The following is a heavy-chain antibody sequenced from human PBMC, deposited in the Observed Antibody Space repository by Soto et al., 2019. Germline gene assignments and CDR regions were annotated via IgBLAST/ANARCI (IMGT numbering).Heavy chain of an antibody. CDR2: INAGNGNT. CDR1: GYTFTGYA. V-gene: IGHV1-3*01. J-gene: IGHJ4*02. D-gene: IGHD3-16*02. Sequence: ASVKVSCKASGYTFTGYAMHWVRQAPGQRLEWMGWINAGNGNTKYSQKFQGRVTITRDTSASTAYMELSSLRSEDTAVYYCAREVGLHLGELSLRGWGQGTLVTVSS. CDR3: AREVGLHLGELSLRG.